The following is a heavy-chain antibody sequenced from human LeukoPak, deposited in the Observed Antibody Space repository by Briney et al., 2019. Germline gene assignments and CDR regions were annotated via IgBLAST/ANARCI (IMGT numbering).Heavy chain of an antibody. D-gene: IGHD3-22*01. J-gene: IGHJ3*02. CDR3: ARDTYYYDSSGSQGAFDI. V-gene: IGHV4-34*01. CDR2: INHSGST. Sequence: PSETLSLTCAVYGGSFSGYYWSWIRQPPGKGLEWIGEINHSGSTNYNPSLKSRVTISVDTSKNQFSLKLSSVTAADTAVYYCARDTYYYDSSGSQGAFDIWGQGTMVTVSS. CDR1: GGSFSGYY.